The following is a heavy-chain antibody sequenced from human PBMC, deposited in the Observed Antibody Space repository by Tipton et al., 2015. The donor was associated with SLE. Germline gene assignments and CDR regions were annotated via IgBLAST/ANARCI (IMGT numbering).Heavy chain of an antibody. CDR2: IYYSGST. V-gene: IGHV4-39*07. CDR1: GGSISSSSYY. D-gene: IGHD4-17*01. CDR3: ARDLRSMTTVTRGFDL. J-gene: IGHJ2*01. Sequence: TLSLTCTVSGGSISSSSYYWGWIRQPPGKGLEWIGSIYYSGSTYYNPSLKSRVTISVDTSKNQFSLKLSSVTAADTAVYYCARDLRSMTTVTRGFDLWGRGTLVTVSS.